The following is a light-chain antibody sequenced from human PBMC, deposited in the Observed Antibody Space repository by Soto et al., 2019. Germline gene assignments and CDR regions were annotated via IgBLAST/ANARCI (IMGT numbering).Light chain of an antibody. Sequence: DIKMTQSPSSVSASVGDRVTITCRASQGISSWLAWYPQQPGKAPKLLIYAASSLQSGVPSRFSGSGSGTHITLTNSSLQPEDFATHYSQQANHFPLTSGGGTKVDIK. V-gene: IGKV1-12*01. J-gene: IGKJ4*01. CDR3: QQANHFPLT. CDR1: QGISSW. CDR2: AAS.